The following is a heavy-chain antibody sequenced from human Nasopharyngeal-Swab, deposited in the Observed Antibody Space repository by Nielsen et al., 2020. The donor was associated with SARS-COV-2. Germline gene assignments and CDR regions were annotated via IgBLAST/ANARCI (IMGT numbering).Heavy chain of an antibody. V-gene: IGHV3-7*01. CDR3: ARDVRIFGGGRRKECDYDYMDV. CDR1: GFTFSSYW. Sequence: GGSLRLSCAASGFTFSSYWMSWVRQAPGKGLEWVANIKQDGSEKYYVDSVKGRFTISRDNAKNSLYLQMNSLRAEDTAVYYCARDVRIFGGGRRKECDYDYMDVWGKGTTVTVSS. J-gene: IGHJ6*03. CDR2: IKQDGSEK. D-gene: IGHD3-3*01.